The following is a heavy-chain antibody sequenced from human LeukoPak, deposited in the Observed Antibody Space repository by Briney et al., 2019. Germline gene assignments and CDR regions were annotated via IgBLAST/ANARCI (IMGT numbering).Heavy chain of an antibody. Sequence: ASVKVSCKASGYTFTSYGISWVRQAPGQGLEWMGWISAYNGNTNYAQKLQGRVTMTTDTSTSTAYMELRSLRSGDTAVYYCARGPVGTSSSWYVNYYGMDVWGKGTTVTVSS. V-gene: IGHV1-18*04. CDR2: ISAYNGNT. D-gene: IGHD6-13*01. CDR1: GYTFTSYG. J-gene: IGHJ6*04. CDR3: ARGPVGTSSSWYVNYYGMDV.